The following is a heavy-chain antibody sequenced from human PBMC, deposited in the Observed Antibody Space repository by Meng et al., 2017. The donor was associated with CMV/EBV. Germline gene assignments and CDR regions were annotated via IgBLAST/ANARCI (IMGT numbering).Heavy chain of an antibody. J-gene: IGHJ4*02. V-gene: IGHV3-53*01. CDR2: IYSEGTT. CDR3: ARDGNYHGV. D-gene: IGHD1-7*01. CDR1: GFTVSNNY. Sequence: QWVESGGGLSQPGGSLRLSCAASGFTVSNNYMRWFRQAPGKGLEWVSLIYSEGTTDYADSVKGRFTISRDNSKNTLYLQMNSLRAEDTAVYYCARDGNYHGVWGQGTLVTVSS.